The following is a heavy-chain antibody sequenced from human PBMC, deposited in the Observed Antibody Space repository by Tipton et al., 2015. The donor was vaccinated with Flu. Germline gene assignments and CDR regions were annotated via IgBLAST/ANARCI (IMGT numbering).Heavy chain of an antibody. D-gene: IGHD7-27*01. J-gene: IGHJ4*02. CDR1: GFTFSSYG. CDR3: ARDELGGDY. Sequence: LSLTCAASGFTFSSYGMHWVRQAPGKGLEWVAVIWYDGSNKYYADSVKGRFTISRDNSKNTLYLQMNSLRAEDTAVYYCARDELGGDYWGQGTPVTVSS. V-gene: IGHV3-33*01. CDR2: IWYDGSNK.